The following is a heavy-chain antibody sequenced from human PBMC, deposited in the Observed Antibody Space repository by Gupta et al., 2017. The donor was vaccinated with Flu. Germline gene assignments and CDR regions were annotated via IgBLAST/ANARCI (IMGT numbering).Heavy chain of an antibody. CDR1: GFTFSSYW. CDR2: IKQDGSEK. J-gene: IGHJ4*02. D-gene: IGHD5-12*01. Sequence: EVQLVESGGGLVQPGGSLRLSCAASGFTFSSYWMSWVRQAPGKGLEWVANIKQDGSEKYYVDSVKGRFTISRDNAKNSLYLQMNSLRAEDTAVYYCARTTGVATTLRGFDYWGQGTLVTVSS. CDR3: ARTTGVATTLRGFDY. V-gene: IGHV3-7*01.